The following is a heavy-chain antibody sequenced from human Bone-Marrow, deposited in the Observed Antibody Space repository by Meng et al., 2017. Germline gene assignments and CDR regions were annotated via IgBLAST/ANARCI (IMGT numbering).Heavy chain of an antibody. Sequence: GESLKISCAASGFSFNNYAMSWVRQAPGKGLEWVSGIDRSEYSTFYADSVRGRFTISRDNSKNTLYLQMNSLRADDTAVYYCTRREEVEAVINWGQGTLVTVSS. V-gene: IGHV3-23*05. J-gene: IGHJ4*02. CDR3: TRREEVEAVIN. D-gene: IGHD1-26*01. CDR1: GFSFNNYA. CDR2: IDRSEYST.